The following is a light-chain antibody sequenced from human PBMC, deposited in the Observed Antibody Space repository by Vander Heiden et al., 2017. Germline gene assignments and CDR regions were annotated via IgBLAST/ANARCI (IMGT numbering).Light chain of an antibody. J-gene: IGKJ1*01. CDR2: AAS. Sequence: DIQMTQSPSSLSASVGDRVTITCRASQSISSYLNWDQQKPGKAPKLLIYAASSLQSGVPSRFSGSGSGTDFTLTISSLQPEDFATYYCQQSYSTPPWTFGPRDQGGNQT. V-gene: IGKV1-39*01. CDR3: QQSYSTPPWT. CDR1: QSISSY.